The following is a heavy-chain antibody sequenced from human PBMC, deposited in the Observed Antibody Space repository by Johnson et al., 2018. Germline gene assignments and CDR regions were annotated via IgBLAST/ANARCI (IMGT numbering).Heavy chain of an antibody. CDR3: ARDFRNGGADC. CDR2: ISNSGSPTI. Sequence: QVQLVQSGGGLVKPGGSLRLSCAASGFSLSDYYMSWIRQAPGKGLEWVSYISNSGSPTIYYADSVKGRFTVSRDYARNSLYLQMNDVRDDDMAVYYCARDFRNGGADCWGQGTLVTVSS. CDR1: GFSLSDYY. D-gene: IGHD2-8*01. V-gene: IGHV3-11*01. J-gene: IGHJ4*02.